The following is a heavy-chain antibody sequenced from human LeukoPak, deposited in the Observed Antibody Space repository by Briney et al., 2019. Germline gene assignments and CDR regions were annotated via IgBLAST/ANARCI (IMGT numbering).Heavy chain of an antibody. D-gene: IGHD3-22*01. Sequence: EASVKVSCKASGYTFTSYGISWVRQAPGQGLEWMGWINPNSGGTNYAQKFQGRVTMTRDTSISTAYMELSRLRSDDTAVYYCARALVFGYYDSSGYLDYWGQGTLVTVSS. J-gene: IGHJ4*02. V-gene: IGHV1-2*02. CDR2: INPNSGGT. CDR1: GYTFTSYG. CDR3: ARALVFGYYDSSGYLDY.